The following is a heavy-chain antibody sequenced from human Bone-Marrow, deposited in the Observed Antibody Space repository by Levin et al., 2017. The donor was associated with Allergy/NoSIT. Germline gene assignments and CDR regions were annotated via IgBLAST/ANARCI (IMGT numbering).Heavy chain of an antibody. CDR3: ARIPDTTSEFDY. Sequence: SQTLSLTCTVSGGSIRSGGYYWSWIRQHPGKGLEWIVYIYDSGSTSYNPSLESRVAISVDTSKNQFYLKLTSLTAAVTAVYYCARIPDTTSEFDYWGQGTLVTVSS. D-gene: IGHD5-18*01. V-gene: IGHV4-31*03. CDR2: IYDSGST. J-gene: IGHJ4*02. CDR1: GGSIRSGGYY.